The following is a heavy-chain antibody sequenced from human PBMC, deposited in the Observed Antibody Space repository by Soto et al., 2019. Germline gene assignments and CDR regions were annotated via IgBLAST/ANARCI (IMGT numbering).Heavy chain of an antibody. CDR3: ARDEESHLTGYYLGELGSWFDP. CDR1: GYTFTSYG. Sequence: VASVKVSCKASGYTFTSYGISWVRQAPGQGLEWMGWISAYNGNTNYAQKLQGRVTMTTDTSTSTAYMELRSLRSDDTAVYYCARDEESHLTGYYLGELGSWFDPWGQGTLVTVSS. D-gene: IGHD3-9*01. V-gene: IGHV1-18*01. CDR2: ISAYNGNT. J-gene: IGHJ5*02.